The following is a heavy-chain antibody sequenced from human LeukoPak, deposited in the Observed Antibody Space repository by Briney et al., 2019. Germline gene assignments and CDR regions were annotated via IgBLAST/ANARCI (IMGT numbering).Heavy chain of an antibody. CDR3: AKDRDWNYVGDWFDP. CDR1: GFTFSSYA. Sequence: GASLRLSCAASGFTFSSYAMSWVRQAPGKGLELVSAISGSGGGTYYADSVKGRFTISRDNSKNTLYLQMNSLRAEDTAVYYCAKDRDWNYVGDWFDPWGQGTLVTVSS. J-gene: IGHJ5*02. CDR2: ISGSGGGT. V-gene: IGHV3-23*01. D-gene: IGHD1-7*01.